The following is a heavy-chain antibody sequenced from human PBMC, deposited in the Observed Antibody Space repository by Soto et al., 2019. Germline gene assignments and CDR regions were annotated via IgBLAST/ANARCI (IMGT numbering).Heavy chain of an antibody. CDR2: INAGNGNT. V-gene: IGHV1-3*01. D-gene: IGHD3-22*01. J-gene: IGHJ3*02. CDR3: AKPRYYYSSGRTPFDI. CDR1: GYTFTSYA. Sequence: ASVKVSCKASGYTFTSYAMHWVRQAPGQRLEWMGWINAGNGNTKYSQKYQGRVTITRDTSASTAYMELSSLRSEDTAVYYCAKPRYYYSSGRTPFDIWGQGTMVPVPS.